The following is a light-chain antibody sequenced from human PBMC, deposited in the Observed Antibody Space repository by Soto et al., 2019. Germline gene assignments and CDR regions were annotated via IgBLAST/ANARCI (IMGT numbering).Light chain of an antibody. CDR2: AAS. Sequence: IQLTQSPSSLSASVGDRVTITCRASQGISSYLAWYQQKPGKAPKLLIYAASTLQSGVPSRFSGSGSGTDFTLTISSRQPEDFATYYCQQLNSYSITFGQGTRLEIK. CDR1: QGISSY. CDR3: QQLNSYSIT. V-gene: IGKV1-9*01. J-gene: IGKJ5*01.